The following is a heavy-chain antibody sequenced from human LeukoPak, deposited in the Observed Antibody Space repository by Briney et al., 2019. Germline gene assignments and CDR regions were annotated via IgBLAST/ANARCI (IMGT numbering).Heavy chain of an antibody. D-gene: IGHD2-15*01. V-gene: IGHV4-34*01. CDR1: GGSFSGYS. CDR3: AGGPYCSGGTCSFYFYGLAV. J-gene: IGHJ6*02. CDR2: INHRAST. Sequence: SETLSLTCGVHGGSFSGYSCNWIRQPPGKGLEWIGEINHRASTNYNPSLKSRVTISEDTSKKQFSLKLTSVTAADTAIYYCAGGPYCSGGTCSFYFYGLAVWGPGTAVTVSS.